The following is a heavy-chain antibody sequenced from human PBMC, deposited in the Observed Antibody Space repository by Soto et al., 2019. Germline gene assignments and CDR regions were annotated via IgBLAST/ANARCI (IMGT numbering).Heavy chain of an antibody. CDR2: IYYSGST. V-gene: IGHV4-61*01. CDR1: GCSVSSGSYY. CDR3: ASGITYYYGSGSPLVDY. D-gene: IGHD3-10*01. J-gene: IGHJ4*02. Sequence: SETLSLTCTVSGCSVSSGSYYWSWIRQPPGKGLEWIGYIYYSGSTNYNPSLKSRVTISVDTSKNQFSLKLSYVTAADTAVYYCASGITYYYGSGSPLVDYWGQGTLVTVSS.